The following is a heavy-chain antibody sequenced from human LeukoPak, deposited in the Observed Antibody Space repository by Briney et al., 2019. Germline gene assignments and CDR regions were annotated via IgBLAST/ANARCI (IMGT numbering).Heavy chain of an antibody. Sequence: SETLSLTCTVSGGSISSGGYYWSWTRQHPGKGLEWIGYIYYSGSTYYNPSLKSRVTISVDTSKNQFSLKLSSVTAADTAVYYSGSGSLPGGGRYYFDYWGQGTLVTVSS. J-gene: IGHJ4*02. CDR1: GGSISSGGYY. CDR3: GSGSLPGGGRYYFDY. CDR2: IYYSGST. V-gene: IGHV4-31*03. D-gene: IGHD3-10*01.